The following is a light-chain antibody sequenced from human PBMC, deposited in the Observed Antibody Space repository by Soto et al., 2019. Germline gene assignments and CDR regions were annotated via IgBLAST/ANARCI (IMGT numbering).Light chain of an antibody. CDR3: SSYTSSIPVV. CDR1: RSDVGGYNY. J-gene: IGLJ2*01. V-gene: IGLV2-14*01. CDR2: DVS. Sequence: QSALTQPASVSGSPGQSITISCTGTRSDVGGYNYVSWYQQHPGKAPKLMIYDVSNRPSGVSNRFSGSKSGNTASLTISGLQAEDEADYYCSSYTSSIPVVFGGGTKLTVL.